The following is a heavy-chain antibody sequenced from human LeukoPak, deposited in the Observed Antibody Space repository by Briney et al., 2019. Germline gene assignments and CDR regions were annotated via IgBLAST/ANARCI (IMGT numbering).Heavy chain of an antibody. D-gene: IGHD6-19*01. J-gene: IGHJ4*02. V-gene: IGHV3-30*02. CDR2: IRYDGSHQ. CDR1: GFIFSSYA. CDR3: AKDRGELQWLDDY. Sequence: PGGSLRLSCAASGFIFSSYAMHWVRQAPGKGLEWVSFIRYDGSHQYYADSVKGRFTISRDTSKNTLYLQMNSLRAEDTAVYYCAKDRGELQWLDDYWGQGTLVTVSS.